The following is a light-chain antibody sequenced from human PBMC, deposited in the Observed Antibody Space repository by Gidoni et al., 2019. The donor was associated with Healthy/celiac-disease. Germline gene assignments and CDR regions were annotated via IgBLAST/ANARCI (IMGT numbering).Light chain of an antibody. Sequence: DIQMTQSPSSLSASVGDRVTITCRARQSISSYLNWYQQKPGKAPKLLIYAASSLQSGVPSRFSGSGSGTDFTLTISSLQPEDFATYYCQQSYSTLTFGGXTKVEIK. V-gene: IGKV1-39*01. CDR2: AAS. CDR1: QSISSY. CDR3: QQSYSTLT. J-gene: IGKJ4*01.